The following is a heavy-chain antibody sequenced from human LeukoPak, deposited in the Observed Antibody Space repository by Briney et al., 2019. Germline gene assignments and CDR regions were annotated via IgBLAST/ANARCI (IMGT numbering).Heavy chain of an antibody. V-gene: IGHV4-59*01. Sequence: SETLSLTCAVYGGSFSGYYWSWFRQPPGKGLEWIGYIYYSGSTNYNPSLKSRVTISVDTSKSQFSLKLSSVTAADTAVYYCASHKGFWGQGTLVTVSS. CDR2: IYYSGST. J-gene: IGHJ4*02. CDR1: GGSFSGYY. CDR3: ASHKGF.